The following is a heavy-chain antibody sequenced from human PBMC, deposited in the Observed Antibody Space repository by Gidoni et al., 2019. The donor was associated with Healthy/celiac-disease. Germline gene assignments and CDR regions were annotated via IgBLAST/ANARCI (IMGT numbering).Heavy chain of an antibody. CDR1: GFTFSSYS. V-gene: IGHV3-21*01. D-gene: IGHD4-17*01. Sequence: EVQLVESGGGLVKPGGSLRRSCAASGFTFSSYSMNWVRQAPGKGLEWVSSISSSSSYIYYADSVKGRFIISRDNAKNSLYLQMNSLRAEDTAVYYCARDDYGGKMPYWGQGTLVTVSS. CDR3: ARDDYGGKMPY. CDR2: ISSSSSYI. J-gene: IGHJ4*02.